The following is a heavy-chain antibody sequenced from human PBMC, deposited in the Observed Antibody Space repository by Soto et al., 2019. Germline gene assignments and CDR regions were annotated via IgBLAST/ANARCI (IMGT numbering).Heavy chain of an antibody. CDR2: IWYDGSNK. CDR3: ARDVAIDYGDNVHQAYSFDY. D-gene: IGHD4-17*01. Sequence: GGSLRLSCAASGFTFRTYGMHWVRQAPGKGLEWVAVIWYDGSNKYYADSVKGRFTISRDNSKNTLYLQMNSLRAEDTAVYYCARDVAIDYGDNVHQAYSFDYWGQGTLVTVFS. J-gene: IGHJ4*02. CDR1: GFTFRTYG. V-gene: IGHV3-33*01.